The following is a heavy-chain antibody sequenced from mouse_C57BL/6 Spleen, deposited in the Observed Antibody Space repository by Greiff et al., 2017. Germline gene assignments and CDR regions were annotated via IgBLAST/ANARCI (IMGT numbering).Heavy chain of an antibody. Sequence: LQEPGAELVKPGASVKMSCKASGYTFTSYWITWVKQRPGQGLEWIGDIYPGSGSTNYNEKFKSKATLTVDTSSSTAYMQLSSLTSEDSAVYYCARSLYGSSYGYWGQGTTLTVSS. CDR3: ARSLYGSSYGY. V-gene: IGHV1-55*01. J-gene: IGHJ2*01. D-gene: IGHD1-1*01. CDR2: IYPGSGST. CDR1: GYTFTSYW.